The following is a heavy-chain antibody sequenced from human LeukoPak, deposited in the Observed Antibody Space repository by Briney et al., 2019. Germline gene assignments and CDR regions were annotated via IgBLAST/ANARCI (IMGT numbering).Heavy chain of an antibody. CDR2: ISWNSGSI. D-gene: IGHD3-3*01. Sequence: GGSLRLSCAASGFTFDDYAMHWVRQAPGKGLEWVSGISWNSGSIGYADSVKGRFTTSRDNAKNSLYLQMNSLRAEDTALYYCAKDGSYDFWSGYYLNWGQGTLVTVSS. V-gene: IGHV3-9*01. CDR3: AKDGSYDFWSGYYLN. J-gene: IGHJ4*02. CDR1: GFTFDDYA.